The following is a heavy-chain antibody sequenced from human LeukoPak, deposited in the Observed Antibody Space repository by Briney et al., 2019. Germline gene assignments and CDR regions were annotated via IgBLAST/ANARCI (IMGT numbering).Heavy chain of an antibody. CDR1: GGSISSGSYY. CDR2: IYTSGST. J-gene: IGHJ6*03. Sequence: PSETLSLTCTVSGGSISSGSYYWNWIRQPAGKGLEWIGRIYTSGSTKYNPSLKSRVTVSVDTSKNQFSLKVRSVTAADMAVYHCARTYCGGDCRGYYYYYYMDVWGKGTTVTISS. V-gene: IGHV4-61*02. CDR3: ARTYCGGDCRGYYYYYYMDV. D-gene: IGHD2-21*02.